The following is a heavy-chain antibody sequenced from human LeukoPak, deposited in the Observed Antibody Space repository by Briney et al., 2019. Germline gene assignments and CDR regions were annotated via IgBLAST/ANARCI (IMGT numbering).Heavy chain of an antibody. CDR2: ISSNGGST. V-gene: IGHV3-64*01. CDR3: ARSYYYDF. Sequence: GGSLRLSCAASGFTFSSYAMHWVPQAPGKGLEYVSAISSNGGSTYYANSVKGRFTISRDNSKNTLYLQMGSLRAEDMAVYYCARSYYYDFWGQGTLVTVSS. J-gene: IGHJ4*02. CDR1: GFTFSSYA.